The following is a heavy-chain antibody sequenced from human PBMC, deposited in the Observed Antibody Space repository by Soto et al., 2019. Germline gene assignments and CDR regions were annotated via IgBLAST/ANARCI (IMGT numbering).Heavy chain of an antibody. V-gene: IGHV3-30-3*01. CDR2: ISYDGSNK. CDR1: GFTFSSYA. J-gene: IGHJ6*01. Sequence: PGGSLRLSCAASGFTFSSYAMHWVRQAPGKGLEWVAVISYDGSNKYYADSVKGRFTISRDNSKNTLYLQMNSLRAEDTAVYYCANLIIDVGSSPYYYYGMDVWGQGTTVTVSS. CDR3: ANLIIDVGSSPYYYYGMDV. D-gene: IGHD3-10*01.